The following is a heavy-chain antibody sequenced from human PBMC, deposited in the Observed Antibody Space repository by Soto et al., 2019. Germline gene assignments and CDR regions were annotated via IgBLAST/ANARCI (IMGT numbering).Heavy chain of an antibody. Sequence: PGGSLRLSCAASGFTFSSYWMHWVRQAPGKGLVWVSRINSDGSSTSYAGSVKGRFTISRDNAKNTLYLQMNSLRAEDTAAYYCATTGTAAPRYWGQGSLVTVSS. CDR3: ATTGTAAPRY. J-gene: IGHJ4*02. CDR1: GFTFSSYW. V-gene: IGHV3-74*01. D-gene: IGHD2-8*02. CDR2: INSDGSST.